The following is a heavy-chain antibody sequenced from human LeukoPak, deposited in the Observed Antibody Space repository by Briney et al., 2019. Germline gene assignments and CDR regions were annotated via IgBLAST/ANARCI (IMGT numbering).Heavy chain of an antibody. CDR1: GGSISSYY. CDR3: ARSPYSSSSWYFDY. V-gene: IGHV4-4*07. D-gene: IGHD6-6*01. Sequence: PSETLSLTCTVSGGSISSYYWSWIRQPPGKGLEWIGRIYTSGSTNYNPSLKSRVTMSVDTSKNQFSLKLSSVTAADTAVYYCARSPYSSSSWYFDYWGQGTLVTVSS. CDR2: IYTSGST. J-gene: IGHJ4*02.